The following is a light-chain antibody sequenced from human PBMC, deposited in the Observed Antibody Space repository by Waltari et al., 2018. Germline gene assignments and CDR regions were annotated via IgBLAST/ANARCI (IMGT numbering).Light chain of an antibody. CDR2: DVS. V-gene: IGLV2-11*01. J-gene: IGLJ2*01. CDR3: SSYAGSNTGL. Sequence: QAAMNQPPSVSGSPGQAVTISCTGTSSDTGGYKYVSWYQQHPGKAPKLMIYDVSKRPSGVSDRFSGSKSGNTASLTISGLQAEDEADYYCSSYAGSNTGLFGGGTRLTVL. CDR1: SSDTGGYKY.